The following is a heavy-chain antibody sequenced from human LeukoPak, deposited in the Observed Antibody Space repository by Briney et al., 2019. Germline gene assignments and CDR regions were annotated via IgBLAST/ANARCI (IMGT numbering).Heavy chain of an antibody. V-gene: IGHV1-24*01. CDR2: FDPEDGET. D-gene: IGHD3-16*01. Sequence: ASVKVSCKVSGYTLTELSMHWVRQAPGKGLEWMGGFDPEDGETIYAQKFQGRVTMTEDTSTDTAYMELSSLRSEDTAVYYCATDIYERWGSRYWGQGTLVTVSS. CDR3: ATDIYERWGSRY. CDR1: GYTLTELS. J-gene: IGHJ4*02.